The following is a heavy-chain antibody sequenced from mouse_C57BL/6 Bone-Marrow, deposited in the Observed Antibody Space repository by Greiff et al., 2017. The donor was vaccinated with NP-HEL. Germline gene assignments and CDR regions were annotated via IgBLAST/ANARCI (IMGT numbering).Heavy chain of an antibody. CDR1: GFTFSDYY. CDR3: ARGWDYFDY. D-gene: IGHD1-1*02. J-gene: IGHJ2*01. CDR2: INYDGSST. Sequence: EVNVVESEGGLVQPGSSMKLSCTASGFTFSDYYMAWVRQVPEKGLEWVANINYDGSSTYYLDSLKSRFIISRDNAKNILYLQMSSLKSEDTATYYCARGWDYFDYWGEGTTLTVSP. V-gene: IGHV5-16*01.